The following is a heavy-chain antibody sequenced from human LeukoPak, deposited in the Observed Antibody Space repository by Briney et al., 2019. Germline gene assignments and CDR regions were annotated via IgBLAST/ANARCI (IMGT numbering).Heavy chain of an antibody. J-gene: IGHJ4*02. V-gene: IGHV4-4*07. D-gene: IGHD2-15*01. CDR2: IYTSGST. CDR1: GGSISSYY. Sequence: SETLSLTCTVSGGSISSYYWSWIRQPAGKGLEWIGRIYTSGSTYYNPSLKSRVTISVDTSKNQFSLKLRSVTAADTAVYYCARVTGYVIEDNFDYWGQGALVTVSS. CDR3: ARVTGYVIEDNFDY.